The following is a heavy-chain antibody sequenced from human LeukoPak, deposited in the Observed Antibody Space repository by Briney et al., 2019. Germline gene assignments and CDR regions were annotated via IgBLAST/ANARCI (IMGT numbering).Heavy chain of an antibody. Sequence: SETLSLTCTVSGGSISSYYWSWIRQPPGRGLERIGYIYYSGSTNYNPSLKSRVTISVDTSKNQFSLKLSSVTAADTAVYYCARNSGYVDYWGQGTLVTVSS. D-gene: IGHD1-26*01. CDR1: GGSISSYY. CDR2: IYYSGST. J-gene: IGHJ4*02. V-gene: IGHV4-59*08. CDR3: ARNSGYVDY.